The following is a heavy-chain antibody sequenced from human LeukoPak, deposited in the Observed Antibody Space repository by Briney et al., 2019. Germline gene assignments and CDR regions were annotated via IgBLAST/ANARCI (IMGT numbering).Heavy chain of an antibody. Sequence: PGGSLRLSCAASGFTFSNAWMSWVRQAPGKGLEWVGRIKSKTDGETTDYAAPVKGRFTISRDDSKNTLYLQMNSLKTEDTAVYYCTTDIGYDFWSGPPPWGQGTLVTVSS. CDR1: GFTFSNAW. CDR2: IKSKTDGETT. J-gene: IGHJ5*02. CDR3: TTDIGYDFWSGPPP. V-gene: IGHV3-15*01. D-gene: IGHD3-3*01.